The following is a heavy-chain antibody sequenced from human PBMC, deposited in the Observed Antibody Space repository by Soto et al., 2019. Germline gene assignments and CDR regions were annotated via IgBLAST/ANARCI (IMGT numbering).Heavy chain of an antibody. Sequence: EVQLVESGGGLVQPGGSLRLSCVASGFTFSSYYMMWARQVPGRGLEWLAKIKQDGSEKRYVDSVRGRFTISRDNAKESLSLKMVRLRADYTVVYFCGRLAPGAAGGTCWRHGPLVTVSS. CDR2: IKQDGSEK. J-gene: IGHJ4*01. V-gene: IGHV3-7*03. CDR3: GRLAPGAAGGTC. D-gene: IGHD6-13*01. CDR1: GFTFSSYY.